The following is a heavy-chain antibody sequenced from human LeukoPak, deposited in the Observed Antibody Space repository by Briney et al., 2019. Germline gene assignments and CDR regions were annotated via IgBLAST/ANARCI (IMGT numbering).Heavy chain of an antibody. CDR1: GFTFTRFA. Sequence: GRSLRLSCAASGFTFTRFAMTWVRQAPGKGLEWVSTISGTAGSTYYADSGKGRFTISRDNAKKTLYLQMNSLRAEDTAIYYCAKDLTPVTPRGVDVWGQGTSVAVSS. V-gene: IGHV3-23*01. CDR3: AKDLTPVTPRGVDV. D-gene: IGHD4-23*01. CDR2: ISGTAGST. J-gene: IGHJ6*02.